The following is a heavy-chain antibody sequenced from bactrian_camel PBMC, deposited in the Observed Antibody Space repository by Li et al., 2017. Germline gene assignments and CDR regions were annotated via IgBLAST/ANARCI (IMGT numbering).Heavy chain of an antibody. Sequence: HVQLVESGGGSVQAGGSLRLSCAVSGVTYTVSCMGWFRQAPGKEREGVAGMNTAAPPPVYADSVKGRFTVSEDKAKNTLYLEMNNVEPDDTGMYFCAFQYGLRATMVTRSEWRYRGQGTQVTVS. CDR1: GVTYTVSC. CDR2: MNTAAPPP. CDR3: AFQYGLRATMVTRSEWRY. D-gene: IGHD4*01. J-gene: IGHJ4*01. V-gene: IGHV3S1*01.